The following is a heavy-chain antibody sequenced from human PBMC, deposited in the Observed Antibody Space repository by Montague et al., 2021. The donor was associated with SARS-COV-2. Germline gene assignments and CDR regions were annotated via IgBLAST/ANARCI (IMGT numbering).Heavy chain of an antibody. D-gene: IGHD5-18*01. V-gene: IGHV4-39*01. J-gene: IGHJ4*02. CDR3: ARREYSYGWGD. CDR2: VDYSGNT. CDR1: GGPTSGSSDY. Sequence: SETLSLTCTVTGGPTSGSSDYWGWIRQSPGKGLEWIASVDYSGNTYYSPSLKSRLTISVDTSKNQFSLKLNSVTAADTALYYCARREYSYGWGDWGQGTLVTVPS.